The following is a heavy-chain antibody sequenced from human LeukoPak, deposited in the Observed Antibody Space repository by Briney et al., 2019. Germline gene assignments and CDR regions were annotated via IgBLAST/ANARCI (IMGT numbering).Heavy chain of an antibody. Sequence: SVKVSCKASGGTFSSYAISWVRQAPGQELEWMGAIVPIIGRANYAQKFQGRVTIIADESTTTVYMELSSLRSEDTAVYYCARARHSYHDSSGYYYAFDYWGQGTLVTVSS. CDR2: IVPIIGRA. D-gene: IGHD3-22*01. V-gene: IGHV1-69*13. J-gene: IGHJ4*02. CDR1: GGTFSSYA. CDR3: ARARHSYHDSSGYYYAFDY.